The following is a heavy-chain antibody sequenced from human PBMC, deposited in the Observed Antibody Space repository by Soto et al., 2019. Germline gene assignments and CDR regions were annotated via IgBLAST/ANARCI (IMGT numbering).Heavy chain of an antibody. CDR3: ARHYQARGYSSGLYYFDY. CDR2: IYYSGST. D-gene: IGHD6-19*01. J-gene: IGHJ4*02. Sequence: SETLSLTCTVSGGSISSSSYYWGWIRQPPGKGLEWIGSIYYSGSTYYNPSLKSRVTISVDTSKIQFSLKLSSVTAADTAVYYCARHYQARGYSSGLYYFDYWGQGTLVTVSS. CDR1: GGSISSSSYY. V-gene: IGHV4-39*01.